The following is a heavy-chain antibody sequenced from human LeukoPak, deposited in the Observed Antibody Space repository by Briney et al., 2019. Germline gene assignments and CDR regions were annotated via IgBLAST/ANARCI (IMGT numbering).Heavy chain of an antibody. J-gene: IGHJ5*02. V-gene: IGHV5-51*01. CDR2: IFPDDSDS. CDR1: GYSFTSYW. CDR3: ARLGTSWHMGGFDP. Sequence: GESLKISCKGSGYSFTSYWIGWVRQMPGKGLEWMGIIFPDDSDSRYSPSFRGQVTISADKSFSTAYLQWSSLEVSDTAMYYCARLGTSWHMGGFDPWGQGTPVVVSA.